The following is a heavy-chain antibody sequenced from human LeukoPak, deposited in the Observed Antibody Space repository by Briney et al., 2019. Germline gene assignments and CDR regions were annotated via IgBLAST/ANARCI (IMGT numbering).Heavy chain of an antibody. CDR3: ARARYETRIWPKSRYDYYHYVDV. CDR1: GYTFTSYT. V-gene: IGHV1-3*03. CDR2: INAGNGNT. J-gene: IGHJ6*03. D-gene: IGHD3-3*01. Sequence: ASVKVSCKASGYTFTSYTIHWVRQAPGQRLEWMGWINAGNGNTKYSQEFQDRVTITRDTSASTAYMELSSLRSEDMAVYYCARARYETRIWPKSRYDYYHYVDVWGKGTTVTISS.